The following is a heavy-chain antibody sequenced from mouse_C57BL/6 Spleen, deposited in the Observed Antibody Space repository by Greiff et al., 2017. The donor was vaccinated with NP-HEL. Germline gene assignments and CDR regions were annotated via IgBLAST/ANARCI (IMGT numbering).Heavy chain of an antibody. D-gene: IGHD2-3*01. J-gene: IGHJ2*01. CDR1: GFSLTSYG. CDR2: IWSGGST. V-gene: IGHV2-2*01. Sequence: VKLVESGPGLVQPSQSLSITCTVSGFSLTSYGVHWVRQSPGKGLEWLGVIWSGGSTDYNAAFISRLSISKDNSKSQVFFKMNSLQADDTAIYYCARDDGYYVDYFDYWGQGTTLTVSS. CDR3: ARDDGYYVDYFDY.